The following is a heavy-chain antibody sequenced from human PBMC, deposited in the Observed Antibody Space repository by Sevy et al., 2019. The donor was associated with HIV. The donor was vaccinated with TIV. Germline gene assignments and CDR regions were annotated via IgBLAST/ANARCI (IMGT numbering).Heavy chain of an antibody. CDR2: ISGSGGST. J-gene: IGHJ4*02. CDR3: AKDSASRPYYYDSSGPYYFDY. CDR1: GFTFSSYA. D-gene: IGHD3-22*01. V-gene: IGHV3-23*01. Sequence: GGSLRLSCAASGFTFSSYAMSWVRQAPGKGLEWVSAISGSGGSTYYADSVKGRFTISRDNSKNTLYLQMNSLRAEDTAVYYCAKDSASRPYYYDSSGPYYFDYWVQGTLVTVSS.